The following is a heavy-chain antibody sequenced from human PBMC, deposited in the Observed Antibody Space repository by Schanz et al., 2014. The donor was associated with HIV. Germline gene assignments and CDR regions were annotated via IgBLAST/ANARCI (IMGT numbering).Heavy chain of an antibody. Sequence: EVQLLESGGGLVQPGGSLRLSCAASGFSFSTYGIHWVRQAPDKGLEWVSSISGNGDSAYYADSVRGRFTISSDNSLHMLYLQMNSLRAEDTAVYYCVLPSAKIVGGLGEHYFDHWGQGTLVTVSS. CDR1: GFSFSTYG. D-gene: IGHD1-26*01. J-gene: IGHJ4*02. V-gene: IGHV3-23*01. CDR3: VLPSAKIVGGLGEHYFDH. CDR2: ISGNGDSA.